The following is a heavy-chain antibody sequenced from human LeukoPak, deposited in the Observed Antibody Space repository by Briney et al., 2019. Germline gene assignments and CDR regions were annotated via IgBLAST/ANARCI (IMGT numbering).Heavy chain of an antibody. Sequence: SGPTLANPTQTLTLTCTFSGFSLRTSGMCVNWIRQPPGKALEWLARIDWDDEKYYNTSLKTRLTISKDTSKNQVVLTMTNMDPVDTATYYCARMQRTAPGRGYYYYTMDVWGQGTTVTVSS. V-gene: IGHV2-70*11. D-gene: IGHD6-13*01. CDR1: GFSLRTSGMC. CDR3: ARMQRTAPGRGYYYYTMDV. CDR2: IDWDDEK. J-gene: IGHJ6*02.